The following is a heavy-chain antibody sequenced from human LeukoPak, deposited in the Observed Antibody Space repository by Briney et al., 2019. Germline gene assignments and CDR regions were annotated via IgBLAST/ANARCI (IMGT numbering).Heavy chain of an antibody. D-gene: IGHD4-17*01. CDR1: GGSFSGYY. V-gene: IGHV4-34*01. CDR3: ASSYLDYGDSWFDP. Sequence: SETLSLTCAVYGGSFSGYYWSWIRQPPGKGLEWIGEINHSGSTNYNPSLKSRVTMSVDTSKNQFSLKLSSVTAADTAVYYCASSYLDYGDSWFDPWGQGTLVTVSS. CDR2: INHSGST. J-gene: IGHJ5*02.